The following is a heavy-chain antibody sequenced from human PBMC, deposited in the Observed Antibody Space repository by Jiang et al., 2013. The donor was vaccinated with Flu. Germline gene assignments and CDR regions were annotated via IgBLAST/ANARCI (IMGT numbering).Heavy chain of an antibody. CDR1: GFTFGDYA. V-gene: IGHV3-49*04. D-gene: IGHD6-19*01. CDR2: IRGQAYGGTT. Sequence: QLLESGGGLVQPGRSLRLSCTASGFTFGDYALSWVRQAPGKGLEWVAFIRGQAYGGTTEYAASVRGRFTISRDDSKSIAYLQFNSLKTEDTAVYYCIRGSATGGSGGDYWGRGTLVTVSS. CDR3: IRGSATGGSGGDY. J-gene: IGHJ4*02.